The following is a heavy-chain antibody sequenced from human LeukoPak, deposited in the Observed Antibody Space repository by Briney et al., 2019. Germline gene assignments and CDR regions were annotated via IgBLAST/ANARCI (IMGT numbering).Heavy chain of an antibody. J-gene: IGHJ4*02. CDR1: GFTCSSYW. V-gene: IGHV3-74*01. D-gene: IGHD6-6*01. CDR3: ARELAARRYFDY. Sequence: GGSLRLSCAASGFTCSSYWRHWVRQAPGKGLVWVSRISKDGSSTYYADSVKGRFTISRDNSKNTLYLQMNSLRAEDTAVYYCARELAARRYFDYWGQGTLVTVSS. CDR2: ISKDGSST.